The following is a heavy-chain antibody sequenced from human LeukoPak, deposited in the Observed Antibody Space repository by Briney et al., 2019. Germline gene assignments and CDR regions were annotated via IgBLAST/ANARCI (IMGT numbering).Heavy chain of an antibody. J-gene: IGHJ3*01. CDR1: GASINGYF. V-gene: IGHV4-4*08. Sequence: SETLPLTCSVSGASINGYFWNWVRQTPGRGLEWIGYVSHTGATTSNPTLKNRVSITIDTSKRQIALSITSVSVAASALYFCARDRRGSYYTFDVWGPGTIVSVS. CDR3: ARDRRGSYYTFDV. D-gene: IGHD1-26*01. CDR2: VSHTGAT.